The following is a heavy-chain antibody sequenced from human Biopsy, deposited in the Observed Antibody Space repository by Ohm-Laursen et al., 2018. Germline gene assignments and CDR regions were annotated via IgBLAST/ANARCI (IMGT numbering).Heavy chain of an antibody. V-gene: IGHV1-69*10. Sequence: VKISCKASGGTFSNYAISWVRQAPGEGLEWMGGIIAVSGLVNHAPKFQGRVSITADKSTTTAYMELSNLKSEDTAVYYCATPFQYYDSWGGYPPFDHWGQGTLVTVSS. CDR2: IIAVSGLV. J-gene: IGHJ4*02. CDR1: GGTFSNYA. D-gene: IGHD3-3*01. CDR3: ATPFQYYDSWGGYPPFDH.